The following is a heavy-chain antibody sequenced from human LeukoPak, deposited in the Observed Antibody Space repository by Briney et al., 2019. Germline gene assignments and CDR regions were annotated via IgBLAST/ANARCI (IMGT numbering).Heavy chain of an antibody. V-gene: IGHV1-69*13. Sequence: ASVKVSCKASGGTVTTYTLTWVRQAPGQGLEWMGGIIPIFGTPNYAQKFQGRVTITADESTSTAYMELSSLRSEGTAVYYCARDKGWELRVGHFAFDIWGQGTMVTVSS. D-gene: IGHD1-26*01. J-gene: IGHJ3*02. CDR3: ARDKGWELRVGHFAFDI. CDR1: GGTVTTYT. CDR2: IIPIFGTP.